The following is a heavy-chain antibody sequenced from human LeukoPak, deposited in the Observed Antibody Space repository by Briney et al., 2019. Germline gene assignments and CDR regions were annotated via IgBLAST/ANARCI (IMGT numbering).Heavy chain of an antibody. CDR1: GGSISSGDYY. Sequence: PSQTLSLTCTVSGGSISSGDYYWHWIRQPPGKGLEWIGYIYYSGSTYYNPSLKSRVTISLDTSKNKFSLKLSSVTAADTAVYYCARAFYYYYMDVWGKGTTVTVSS. CDR3: ARAFYYYYMDV. J-gene: IGHJ6*03. CDR2: IYYSGST. V-gene: IGHV4-30-4*08.